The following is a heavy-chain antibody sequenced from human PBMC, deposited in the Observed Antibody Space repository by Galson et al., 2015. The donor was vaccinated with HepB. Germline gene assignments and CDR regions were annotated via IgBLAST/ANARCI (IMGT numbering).Heavy chain of an antibody. CDR1: GGPISSSDSY. J-gene: IGHJ4*02. CDR2: LYFRGSP. D-gene: IGHD1-26*01. V-gene: IGHV4-39*01. CDR3: ARHRAGAGSFYGLIDS. Sequence: SETLSLTCNVSGGPISSSDSYWGWIRQPPGEGLEWIGSLYFRGSPYYNPSLESRVTISVDTSKNHFSLNLGSVTAADTAVYYCARHRAGAGSFYGLIDSWGQGILATVSS.